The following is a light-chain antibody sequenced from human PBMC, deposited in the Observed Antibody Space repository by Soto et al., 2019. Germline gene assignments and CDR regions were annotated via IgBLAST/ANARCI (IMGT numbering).Light chain of an antibody. V-gene: IGKV3-20*01. CDR1: QSVSSNY. CDR2: GAS. J-gene: IGKJ3*01. Sequence: EIVLTQSPGTLCLSPGERATLSCRASQSVSSNYLAWYQQNPGQAPRLLIYGASSRATGIPDRFSGSGSGTDFTLTISRLEPDDFAVYYCQQYGDSPITFGPGTRGDI. CDR3: QQYGDSPIT.